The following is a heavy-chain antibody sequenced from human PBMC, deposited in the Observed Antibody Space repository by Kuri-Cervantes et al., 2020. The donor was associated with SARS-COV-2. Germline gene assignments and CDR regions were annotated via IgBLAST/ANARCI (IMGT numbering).Heavy chain of an antibody. CDR2: MNPDTGNA. Sequence: ASVKVSCKASGYTFTNNDINWVRQASGQGLEWMGWMNPDTGNAGYAQKFQGRVTMTRDTSISTAYMELSRLGSDDTAVYYCARDYCTNGVCYPPAGVHMDVWGKGTTVTVSS. D-gene: IGHD2-8*01. CDR1: GYTFTNND. J-gene: IGHJ6*03. V-gene: IGHV1-8*02. CDR3: ARDYCTNGVCYPPAGVHMDV.